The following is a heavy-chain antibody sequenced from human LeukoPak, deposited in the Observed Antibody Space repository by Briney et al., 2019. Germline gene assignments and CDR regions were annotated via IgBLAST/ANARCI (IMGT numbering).Heavy chain of an antibody. J-gene: IGHJ5*02. Sequence: SETLSLTCTVSGGSISSSSYYWGWIRQPPGTGLEWIGSIYYSGSTYYNPSLKSRVTISVDTSKNQFSLKLSSVTAADTAVYYCARQTGSTYYYGSGSYYNRAWFDPWGQGTLVTVSS. CDR3: ARQTGSTYYYGSGSYYNRAWFDP. CDR2: IYYSGST. D-gene: IGHD3-10*01. CDR1: GGSISSSSYY. V-gene: IGHV4-39*01.